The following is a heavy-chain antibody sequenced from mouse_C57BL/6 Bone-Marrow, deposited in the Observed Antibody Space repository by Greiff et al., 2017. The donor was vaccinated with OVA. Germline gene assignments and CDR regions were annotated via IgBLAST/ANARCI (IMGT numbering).Heavy chain of an antibody. D-gene: IGHD3-2*02. CDR1: GFTFSSYA. CDR2: ISSGGDYI. CDR3: TRDKGPGYYFDY. J-gene: IGHJ2*01. V-gene: IGHV5-9-1*02. Sequence: EVKVEESGEGLVKPGGSLKLSCAASGFTFSSYAMSWVRQTPEKRLEWVAYISSGGDYIYYADTVKGRFTISRDNARNTLYLQMSSLKSEDTAMYYCTRDKGPGYYFDYWGQGTTLTVSS.